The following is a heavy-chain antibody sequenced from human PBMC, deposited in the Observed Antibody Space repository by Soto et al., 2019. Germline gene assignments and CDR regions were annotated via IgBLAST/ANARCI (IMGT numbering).Heavy chain of an antibody. CDR2: ISSSSSYI. D-gene: IGHD2-2*01. CDR3: ARDIACSSTSCYDTYYYMDV. J-gene: IGHJ6*03. Sequence: EVQLVESGGGLVKPGGSLRLSCAASGFTFSSYSMNWVRQAPGKGLEWVSSISSSSSYIYYADSVKGRCTISRDNAKNSLYLQMNSLRAEDTAVYYCARDIACSSTSCYDTYYYMDVWGKGTTVTVSS. V-gene: IGHV3-21*01. CDR1: GFTFSSYS.